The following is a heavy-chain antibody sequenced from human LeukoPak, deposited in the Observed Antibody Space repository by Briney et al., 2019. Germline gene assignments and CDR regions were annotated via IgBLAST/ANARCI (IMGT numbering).Heavy chain of an antibody. CDR1: GGSFSGYY. J-gene: IGHJ4*02. CDR3: ARGRGYDILTGYSYYFDY. Sequence: SETLSLTCAVYGGSFSGYYWSWIRQSPGKGLEWIGEINHSGSTNYNPSLKSRVTISVDTSKNQFSLKLSSATAADTAVYYCARGRGYDILTGYSYYFDYWGQGTLVTVSS. V-gene: IGHV4-34*01. CDR2: INHSGST. D-gene: IGHD3-9*01.